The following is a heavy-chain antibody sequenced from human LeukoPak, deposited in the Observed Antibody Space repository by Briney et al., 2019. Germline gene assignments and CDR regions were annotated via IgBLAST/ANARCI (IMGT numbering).Heavy chain of an antibody. D-gene: IGHD2-21*01. CDR2: ISYDGSNK. CDR1: GFTFSSYG. J-gene: IGHJ3*02. Sequence: PGRSLRLSCAASGFTFSSYGMHWVRQAPGKGLEWVAVISYDGSNKYYADSVKGRFTISRDNSKNTLYLQMNSLRAEDTAVYYCAKESMGYCGGGEPCAFDIWGQGTMVTVSS. CDR3: AKESMGYCGGGEPCAFDI. V-gene: IGHV3-30*18.